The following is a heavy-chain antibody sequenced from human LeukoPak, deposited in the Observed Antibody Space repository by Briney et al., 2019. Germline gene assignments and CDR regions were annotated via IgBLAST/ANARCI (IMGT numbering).Heavy chain of an antibody. V-gene: IGHV4-30-4*08. CDR2: ISYSGST. CDR3: ARGVYTFWSGYPQNWFVP. D-gene: IGHD3-3*01. J-gene: IGHJ5*02. CDR1: GTSISSGDYY. Sequence: SETLSLTCTVSGTSISSGDYYWSWIRQPPGKGLEWIGYISYSGSTYYKPSLKSRLTISIDTSKNQFSLKLSSVTAADTAVYYCARGVYTFWSGYPQNWFVPWGQGILVTVSS.